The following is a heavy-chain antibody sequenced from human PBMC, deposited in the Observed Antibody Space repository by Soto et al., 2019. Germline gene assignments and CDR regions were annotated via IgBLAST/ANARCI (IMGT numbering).Heavy chain of an antibody. J-gene: IGHJ4*02. CDR3: ARGNYGSGSSY. CDR1: GFTFSTYN. V-gene: IGHV3-48*01. Sequence: GGSLRLSCAASGFTFSTYNMNWVRQAPGKGLEWLSFISSSGSTIYYADSVKGRFTISRDDAKNSLYLQMTSLRAEDTAVYYCARGNYGSGSSYWGQGTLVTVSS. CDR2: ISSSGSTI. D-gene: IGHD3-10*01.